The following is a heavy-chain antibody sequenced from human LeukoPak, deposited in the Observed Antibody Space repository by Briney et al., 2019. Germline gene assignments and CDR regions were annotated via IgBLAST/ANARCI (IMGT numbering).Heavy chain of an antibody. D-gene: IGHD3/OR15-3a*01. CDR3: ARQTGSGLFILP. CDR2: IYYTGNT. Sequence: SETLSLTCTVSGGSISSYYWGWIRQPPGKGLEWIGSIYYTGNTYYNASLKSRVSISVDMSKNQFSLRLTSVTAADTAVYYCARQTGSGLFILPGGQGTLVTVSS. V-gene: IGHV4-39*01. J-gene: IGHJ4*02. CDR1: GGSISSYY.